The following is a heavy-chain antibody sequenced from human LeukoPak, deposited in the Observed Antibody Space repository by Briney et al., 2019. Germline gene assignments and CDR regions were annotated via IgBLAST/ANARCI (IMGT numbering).Heavy chain of an antibody. CDR3: ATDRPSDSSGYNC. D-gene: IGHD3-22*01. J-gene: IGHJ4*02. Sequence: ASVKVSCKXSGYTFTDYYMHWVQQAPGKGLEWMVLVDPEDGETIYAEKFQGRVTITADTSTDTAYMELSSLRSEDTAVYYCATDRPSDSSGYNCWGQGTLVTVSS. CDR1: GYTFTDYY. V-gene: IGHV1-69-2*01. CDR2: VDPEDGET.